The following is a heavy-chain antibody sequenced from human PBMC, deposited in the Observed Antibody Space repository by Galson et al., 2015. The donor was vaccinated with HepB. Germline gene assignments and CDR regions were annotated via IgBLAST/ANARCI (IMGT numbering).Heavy chain of an antibody. CDR2: ISSSSSYT. V-gene: IGHV3-11*06. D-gene: IGHD4-17*01. CDR3: ARVSSADFGVEY. J-gene: IGHJ4*02. CDR1: GFTFSDYY. Sequence: SLRLSCAASGFTFSDYYMSWIRQAPGKGLEWVSYISSSSSYTNYADSVKGRFTISRDNAKNSLYLQMNSLRAEDTAVYYCARVSSADFGVEYWGQGTLVTVSS.